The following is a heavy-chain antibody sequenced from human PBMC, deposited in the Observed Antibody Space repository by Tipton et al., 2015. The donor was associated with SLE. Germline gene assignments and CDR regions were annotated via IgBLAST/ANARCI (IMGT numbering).Heavy chain of an antibody. CDR3: ARGGQLWFRGGYYFDY. CDR1: GFTFSSYS. CDR2: ISSSSSYI. D-gene: IGHD5-18*01. V-gene: IGHV3-21*04. J-gene: IGHJ4*02. Sequence: SLRLSCAASGFTFSSYSMNWVRQAPGKGLEWVSSISSSSSYIYYADSVKGRFTISRDNAKNSLYLQMNSLRAEDTAVYYCARGGQLWFRGGYYFDYWGQGTLVTVSA.